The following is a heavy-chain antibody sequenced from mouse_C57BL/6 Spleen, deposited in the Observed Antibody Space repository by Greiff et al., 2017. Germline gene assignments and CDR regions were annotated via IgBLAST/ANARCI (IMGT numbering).Heavy chain of an antibody. J-gene: IGHJ4*01. V-gene: IGHV5-9-1*02. CDR1: GFTFSSYA. Sequence: EVQLVESGEGLVKPGGSLKLSCAASGFTFSSYAMSWVRQTPEKRLEWVAYISSGGDYIYYADTVKGRFTISRDNARNTLYLQMSSLKSEDTAMYYCTRDHYYGSSYAMDYWGQGTSVTVSS. D-gene: IGHD1-1*01. CDR3: TRDHYYGSSYAMDY. CDR2: ISSGGDYI.